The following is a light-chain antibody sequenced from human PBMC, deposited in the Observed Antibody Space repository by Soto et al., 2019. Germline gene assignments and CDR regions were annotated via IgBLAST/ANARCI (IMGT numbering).Light chain of an antibody. Sequence: EIVWTQSPASLSLSPGERATLSCRASQSVSSYLAWYQQKPGQAPRLLIYDASNRATGIPARFSGSGSGTDFTLTISSLEPEDFAVYYCHQRSNWPPEITFGQGTRLEIK. CDR2: DAS. CDR1: QSVSSY. V-gene: IGKV3-11*01. J-gene: IGKJ5*01. CDR3: HQRSNWPPEIT.